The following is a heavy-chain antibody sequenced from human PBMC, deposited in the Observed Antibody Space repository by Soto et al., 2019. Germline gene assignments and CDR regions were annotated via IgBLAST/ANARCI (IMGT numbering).Heavy chain of an antibody. Sequence: EVQLVESGGGSVQPGGSLRLSCAASGFTFNTWMHWVRQAPGRGLVWVSRINSDGSSITYADSVKGRFIISRDNANNMLYLQRFSLAAEDTAVYYCTRGASGYGNFDYWGQGVLVTVSS. V-gene: IGHV3-74*01. J-gene: IGHJ4*02. CDR1: GFTFNTW. D-gene: IGHD5-12*01. CDR3: TRGASGYGNFDY. CDR2: INSDGSSI.